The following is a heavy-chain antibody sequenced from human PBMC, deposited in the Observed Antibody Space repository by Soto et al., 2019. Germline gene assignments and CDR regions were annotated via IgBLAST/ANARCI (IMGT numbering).Heavy chain of an antibody. CDR3: AKDAYSFRWRRAGYFDY. D-gene: IGHD6-13*01. CDR2: ISYDGSNT. Sequence: PGVSLRLSCASSGFTFTSYGMHWVRQPPGKGLEWVALISYDGSNTYYGDSVKGQFTISRDNSKNTLYLQMNSLRAEDTAVYYCAKDAYSFRWRRAGYFDYWGQGTLVTVSS. CDR1: GFTFTSYG. V-gene: IGHV3-30*18. J-gene: IGHJ4*02.